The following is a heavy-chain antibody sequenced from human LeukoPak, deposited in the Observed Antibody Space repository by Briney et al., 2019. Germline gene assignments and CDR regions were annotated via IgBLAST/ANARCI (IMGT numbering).Heavy chain of an antibody. CDR3: ARGRSSSGYFDY. D-gene: IGHD6-6*01. CDR1: GYSFTSYD. Sequence: ASVKVSCKASGYSFTSYDINWVRQAPGQGLEWMGRINPNSGGTNYAQKFQGRVTMTRDTSISTAYMELSRLRSDDTAVYYCARGRSSSGYFDYWGQGTLVTVSS. CDR2: INPNSGGT. J-gene: IGHJ4*02. V-gene: IGHV1-2*06.